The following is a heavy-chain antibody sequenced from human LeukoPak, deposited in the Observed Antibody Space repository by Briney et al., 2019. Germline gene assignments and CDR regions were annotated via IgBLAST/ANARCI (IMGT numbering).Heavy chain of an antibody. V-gene: IGHV4-59*08. J-gene: IGHJ4*02. D-gene: IGHD1-1*01. CDR3: ARQATHADYFDC. CDR2: IYYSGST. CDR1: GGSISTNY. Sequence: PSETLSLTCTVSGGSISTNYWSWVRQPPGKGLEWIGYIYYSGSTNYNPSLKSRVTISVDTSKNQFSLKLSSVTAADTAVYYCARQATHADYFDCWGQGTLVTVSS.